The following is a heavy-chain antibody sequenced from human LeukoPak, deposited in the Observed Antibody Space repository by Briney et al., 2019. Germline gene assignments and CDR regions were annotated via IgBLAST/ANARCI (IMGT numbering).Heavy chain of an antibody. J-gene: IGHJ4*02. V-gene: IGHV3-15*01. CDR1: GFTFSNAW. CDR3: ASYGSGSHDY. Sequence: PGGSLRLSCAASGFTFSNAWMSWVRQAPGKGLEWVGRITTKAEGGTTDYAAPVKGRFSISRDDSKNTVYLQMNSLKTEDTAVYYCASYGSGSHDYWGQGPLVTVSS. CDR2: ITTKAEGGTT. D-gene: IGHD3-10*01.